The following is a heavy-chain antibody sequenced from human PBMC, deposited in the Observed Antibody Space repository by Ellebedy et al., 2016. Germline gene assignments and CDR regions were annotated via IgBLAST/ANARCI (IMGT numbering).Heavy chain of an antibody. CDR2: ISSSSSTI. Sequence: GESLKISCAASGFTFSSYSMNWVRQAPGKGLEWVSYISSSSSTIYYADSVKGRFTISRDNAKNSLYLQMNSLRAEDTAVYYCARGIAAAGTLYFQHWGQGTLVTVSS. CDR1: GFTFSSYS. J-gene: IGHJ1*01. V-gene: IGHV3-48*04. D-gene: IGHD6-13*01. CDR3: ARGIAAAGTLYFQH.